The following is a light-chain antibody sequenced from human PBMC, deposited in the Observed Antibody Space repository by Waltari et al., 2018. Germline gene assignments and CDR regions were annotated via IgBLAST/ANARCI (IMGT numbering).Light chain of an antibody. Sequence: QSALTQPASVSGSPGQSLTFPSTGSTRDVGVFAYVSGYQHHLGKVPTLFIYDFSVRPCGVSSRFSGSKAGSTACLTISGLRAEDEADYYCSSYTSSSTVIFGGGTKLTVL. CDR2: DFS. CDR3: SSYTSSSTVI. V-gene: IGLV2-14*03. CDR1: TRDVGVFAY. J-gene: IGLJ2*01.